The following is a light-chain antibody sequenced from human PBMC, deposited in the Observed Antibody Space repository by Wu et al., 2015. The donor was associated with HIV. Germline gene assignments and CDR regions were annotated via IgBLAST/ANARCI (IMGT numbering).Light chain of an antibody. V-gene: IGKV3-15*01. J-gene: IGKJ5*01. CDR3: QQRSNWPIT. CDR1: ENVTNN. Sequence: EVVMTQSPATLSVSPGERATLSCTASENVTNNLAWYQQKPGQAPRVLIYSASTRATDIPARFSGSGSGTDFTLTISSLESEDFAVYYCQQRSNWPITFGQGTRLDFK. CDR2: SAS.